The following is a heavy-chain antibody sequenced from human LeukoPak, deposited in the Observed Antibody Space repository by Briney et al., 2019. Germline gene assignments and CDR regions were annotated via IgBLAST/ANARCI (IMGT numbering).Heavy chain of an antibody. CDR1: GYTFTSYA. Sequence: GASVKVSCKASGYTFTSYAMHWVRQAPGQRLEWMGWINAGNGNTKYSQKFQGRVTITRDTSASTAYMELSSLRSEDTAVYYCARGRPPYYSYFDYWGQGTLVTVSS. D-gene: IGHD3-22*01. CDR2: INAGNGNT. CDR3: ARGRPPYYSYFDY. V-gene: IGHV1-3*01. J-gene: IGHJ4*02.